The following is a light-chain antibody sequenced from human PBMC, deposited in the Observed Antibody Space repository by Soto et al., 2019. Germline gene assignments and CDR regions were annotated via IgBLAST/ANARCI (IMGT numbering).Light chain of an antibody. CDR1: RSISTW. CDR2: KAS. CDR3: QQYSIYPIT. Sequence: DIQMTQSPSTLSVSVGDRATITCRASRSISTWLAWYQQKPGKAPKSLIYKASSLESGVPSRFSGSGSGTEFTLTISSLQPDDFSTYYCQQYSIYPITFGQGTRLEIK. J-gene: IGKJ5*01. V-gene: IGKV1-5*03.